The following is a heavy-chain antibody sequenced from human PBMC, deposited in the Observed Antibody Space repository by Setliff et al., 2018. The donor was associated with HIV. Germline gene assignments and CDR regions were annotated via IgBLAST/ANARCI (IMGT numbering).Heavy chain of an antibody. CDR2: ISSSSSYT. Sequence: GGSLRLSCAASGFTFSDYYMSWIRQAPGKGLEWVSHISSSSSYTNYADSVKGRFTISRDNAKTSLYLQMNSLRAEDTAVYYCARSLLLHYYDSSGYSIDAFDIWGQGTMVTVS. V-gene: IGHV3-11*03. D-gene: IGHD3-22*01. CDR1: GFTFSDYY. J-gene: IGHJ3*02. CDR3: ARSLLLHYYDSSGYSIDAFDI.